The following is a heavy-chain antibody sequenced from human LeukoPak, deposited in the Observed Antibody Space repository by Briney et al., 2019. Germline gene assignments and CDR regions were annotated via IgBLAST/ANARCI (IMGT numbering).Heavy chain of an antibody. Sequence: ASVKVSCKASGYTFTSYDINWVRQATGQGLEWMGWMNPNSGNTGYAQKFQGRVTMTRNTSISTAYMELSSLRSEDTAVYYCATDHPVAVAGTYDYWGQGTLVTVSS. CDR2: MNPNSGNT. CDR1: GYTFTSYD. J-gene: IGHJ4*02. V-gene: IGHV1-8*01. CDR3: ATDHPVAVAGTYDY. D-gene: IGHD6-19*01.